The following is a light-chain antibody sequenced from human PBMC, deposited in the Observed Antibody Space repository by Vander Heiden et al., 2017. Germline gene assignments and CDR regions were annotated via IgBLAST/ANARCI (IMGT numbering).Light chain of an antibody. CDR3: QQSYSTLRFT. CDR2: AAS. V-gene: IGKV1-39*01. Sequence: DIQMTQSPSSLSASVGDRVTITCRASQSISSYLNWYQQKPGKAPKLLIYAASSLQSGGLSRFSGSRAARDFFLPTISRQPEDYATYYCQQSYSTLRFTFGQGTKLDIK. J-gene: IGKJ2*01. CDR1: QSISSY.